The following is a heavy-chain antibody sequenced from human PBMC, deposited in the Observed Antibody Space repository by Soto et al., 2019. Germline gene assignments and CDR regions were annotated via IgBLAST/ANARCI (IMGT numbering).Heavy chain of an antibody. J-gene: IGHJ4*02. D-gene: IGHD5-12*01. Sequence: PGESLKISCKASGYSFSFYWIGWVRQMPGKGLEWMAIMYPDDSDIRYSPSFEAHVTISADKSTSTAFLQWSSLKASDTAMYYCTRRHHVGVATADDFDCWGQGTLVTVSS. V-gene: IGHV5-51*01. CDR1: GYSFSFYW. CDR3: TRRHHVGVATADDFDC. CDR2: MYPDDSDI.